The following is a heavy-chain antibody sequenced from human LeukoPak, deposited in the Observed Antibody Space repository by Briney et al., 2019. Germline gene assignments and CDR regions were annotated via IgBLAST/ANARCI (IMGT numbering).Heavy chain of an antibody. CDR2: ISYSGST. J-gene: IGHJ2*01. CDR3: ARAPDLGLAVLYFAL. Sequence: SETLSLTCTVSGGSISSYYWSWIRQPPGKGLEWIGYISYSGSTNYNPSLKSRVTISVDTSKNQFSLKLSSVTSADAAVYYCARAPDLGLAVLYFALWGRGTLVTVSS. D-gene: IGHD6-19*01. CDR1: GGSISSYY. V-gene: IGHV4-59*01.